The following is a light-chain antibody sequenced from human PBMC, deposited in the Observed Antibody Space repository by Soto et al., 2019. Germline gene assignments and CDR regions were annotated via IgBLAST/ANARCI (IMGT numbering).Light chain of an antibody. V-gene: IGLV4-60*02. J-gene: IGLJ2*01. CDR3: ETWDINTHVV. CDR2: LEGSGSY. CDR1: SGHSTYI. Sequence: QPVLTLSSSASASLGSSVKLTCTLSSGHSTYIIAWHQQQPGKAPRYLMKLEGSGSYNQGSGVPDRFSGSSSGADRYLTISHLQFEDEADYYCETWDINTHVVFGGGTKLTVL.